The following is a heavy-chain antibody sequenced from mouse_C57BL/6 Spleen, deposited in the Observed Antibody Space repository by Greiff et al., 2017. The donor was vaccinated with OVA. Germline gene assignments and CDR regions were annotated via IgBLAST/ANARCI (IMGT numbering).Heavy chain of an antibody. CDR3: ARGRAYFGY. CDR1: GFNIKNTY. V-gene: IGHV14-3*01. D-gene: IGHD3-3*01. Sequence: EVMLVESVAELVRPGASVKLSCTASGFNIKNTYMHWVKPRPEQGLEWIGRIDPANGNTTYDPKLQGKATITADTSSNTAYLQLSSRTSEGTAIYYCARGRAYFGYWGQGTTLTVSS. CDR2: IDPANGNT. J-gene: IGHJ2*01.